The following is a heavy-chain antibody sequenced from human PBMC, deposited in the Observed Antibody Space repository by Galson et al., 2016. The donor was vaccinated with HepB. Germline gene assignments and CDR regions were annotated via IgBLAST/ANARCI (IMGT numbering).Heavy chain of an antibody. CDR3: AGGTYGSGGAENYGMDV. V-gene: IGHV1-69*13. J-gene: IGHJ6*02. Sequence: SVKVSCKASGGTFRTYAISWVRQAPGQGLEWMGGLIPMFATPYYAQRFKGRFTITADESTSTAYMELTSLRSADSAAYYCAGGTYGSGGAENYGMDVWGQGTTVTVSS. CDR1: GGTFRTYA. CDR2: LIPMFATP. D-gene: IGHD3-10*01.